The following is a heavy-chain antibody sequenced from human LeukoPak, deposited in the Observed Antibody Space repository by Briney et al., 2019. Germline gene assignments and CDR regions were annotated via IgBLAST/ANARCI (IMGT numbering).Heavy chain of an antibody. V-gene: IGHV4-39*07. CDR1: GGSISSSSYY. CDR2: IYYSGST. CDR3: ARDFLWDYYDSSYFDY. J-gene: IGHJ4*02. D-gene: IGHD3-22*01. Sequence: SETLSLTCTVSGGSISSSSYYWGWIRQPPGKGLEWIGSIYYSGSTYYNPSLKSRVTISVDTSKNQFSLKLSSVTAADTAVYYCARDFLWDYYDSSYFDYWGQGTLVTVSS.